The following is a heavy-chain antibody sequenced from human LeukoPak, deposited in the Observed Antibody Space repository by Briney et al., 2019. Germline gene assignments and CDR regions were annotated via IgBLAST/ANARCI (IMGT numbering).Heavy chain of an antibody. V-gene: IGHV3-21*01. CDR2: ISSGSSAI. J-gene: IGHJ4*02. Sequence: GGSLRLSCAASGFTFSSFSMNWVRQAPGKGLEWVSIISSGSSAIFSADALKGRFTISRDDAKNLLYLDMNSLRAEDTAVYYCARGHTAVTRHFDFWGQGTLVTVSS. CDR3: ARGHTAVTRHFDF. CDR1: GFTFSSFS. D-gene: IGHD4-17*01.